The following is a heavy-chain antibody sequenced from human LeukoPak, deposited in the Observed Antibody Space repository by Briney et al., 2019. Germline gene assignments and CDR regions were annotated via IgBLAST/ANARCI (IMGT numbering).Heavy chain of an antibody. CDR3: ARHYDFWSGYYMVVSPGSDY. V-gene: IGHV4-38-2*02. Sequence: SETLSLTCTVSGYSISSGYYWGWIRQPPGKGLEWIGSIYHSGSTYYNPSLKSRVTISVDTSKNQFSLKLSSVTAADTAVYYCARHYDFWSGYYMVVSPGSDYWGQGTLVTVSS. D-gene: IGHD3-3*01. CDR1: GYSISSGYY. CDR2: IYHSGST. J-gene: IGHJ4*02.